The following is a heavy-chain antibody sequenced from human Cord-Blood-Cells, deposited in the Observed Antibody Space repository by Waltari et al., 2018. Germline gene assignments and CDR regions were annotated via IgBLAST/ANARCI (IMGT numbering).Heavy chain of an antibody. J-gene: IGHJ5*02. CDR1: GYTLTELS. V-gene: IGHV1-24*01. CDR2: FDPEEGET. Sequence: QVQLVQSGAEVKKPGASVKVSCKVSGYTLTELSMHWVRQAPGKGLEWMGGFDPEEGETIYAQKCQGRVTMTEEPSTDTAYMGLSSLRSEDTAVYYCASNYPELNWFDPWGQGTLVTVSS. D-gene: IGHD4-4*01. CDR3: ASNYPELNWFDP.